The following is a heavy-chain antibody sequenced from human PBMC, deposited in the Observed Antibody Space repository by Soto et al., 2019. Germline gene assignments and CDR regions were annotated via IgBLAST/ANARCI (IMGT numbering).Heavy chain of an antibody. V-gene: IGHV4-59*08. CDR3: ARQGAARPTALGYYYYMDV. D-gene: IGHD6-6*01. CDR2: IYYSGST. Sequence: QVQLQESGPGLVKPSETLSLTCTVSGGSISSYYWSWIRQPPGKGLEWIGYIYYSGSTNYNPSLKSRVTISVDTPKTQFSLKLSSVTAADTAVYYCARQGAARPTALGYYYYMDVWGKGTTVTVSS. CDR1: GGSISSYY. J-gene: IGHJ6*03.